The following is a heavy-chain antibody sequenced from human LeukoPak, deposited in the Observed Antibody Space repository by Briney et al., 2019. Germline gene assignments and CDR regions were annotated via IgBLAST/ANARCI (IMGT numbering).Heavy chain of an antibody. CDR1: GDSITDDY. CDR2: IHSGGTT. CDR3: ARDNGSGYTKGYEHYYYYLDM. D-gene: IGHD3-3*02. J-gene: IGHJ6*03. Sequence: PSETLSLTCTVSGDSITDDYYTWIRQPAGKGLEWIGRIHSGGTTNYNPSLMSRVTLSIDKSKKHISLRLTSVTAADTALYYCARDNGSGYTKGYEHYYYYLDMWGKGTTVTVSS. V-gene: IGHV4-4*07.